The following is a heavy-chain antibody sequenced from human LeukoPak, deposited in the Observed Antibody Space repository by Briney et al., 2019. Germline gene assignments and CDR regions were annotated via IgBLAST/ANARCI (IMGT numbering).Heavy chain of an antibody. CDR3: AREANLFRNQNGFNP. J-gene: IGHJ5*02. D-gene: IGHD1-14*01. CDR1: GGSINSYY. CDR2: IYYSGST. V-gene: IGHV4-59*01. Sequence: SETRSLTCTVSGGSINSYYWTWIRQPPGKALEWIGYIYYSGSTYYNPSLKSRVTISLDTSKNQFSLKLSSVTAAAPAVYYCAREANLFRNQNGFNPWGQGTPVTVSS.